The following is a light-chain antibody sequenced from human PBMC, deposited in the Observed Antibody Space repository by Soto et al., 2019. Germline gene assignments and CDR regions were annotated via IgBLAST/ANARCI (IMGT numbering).Light chain of an antibody. V-gene: IGKV3-20*01. CDR2: AAS. J-gene: IGKJ1*01. Sequence: EVVLTQSPGTLSLSPGERATLSCRASQSVSSTYLAWYQQKPGRAPRLLIYAASSRATGIPDRFSGSGSGTDFTLTISRLEPEDFAVYYCQQYGSSPTFGQGTKVDIK. CDR3: QQYGSSPT. CDR1: QSVSSTY.